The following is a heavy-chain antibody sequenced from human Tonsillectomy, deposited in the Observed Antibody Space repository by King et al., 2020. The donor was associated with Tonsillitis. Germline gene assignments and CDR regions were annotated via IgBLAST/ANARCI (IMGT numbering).Heavy chain of an antibody. CDR1: GFTFCSYA. J-gene: IGHJ4*02. CDR2: VSGSVGSP. V-gene: IGHV3-23*04. Sequence: EVQLVESGGGRVQPGGSLRLSCAASGFTFCSYAMSWFRQAPGKGLGWVSAVSGSVGSPYYADSVKGRFTISRDNSNNTLYLHMNNLTAEDTAVYYCAKSGEGLTTVTTDWGQGTLVTVSS. CDR3: AKSGEGLTTVTTD. D-gene: IGHD4-11*01.